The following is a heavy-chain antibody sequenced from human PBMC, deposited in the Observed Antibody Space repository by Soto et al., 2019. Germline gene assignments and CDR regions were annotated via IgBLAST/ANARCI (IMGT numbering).Heavy chain of an antibody. CDR3: AKDHGLRPYCSGGSCYSIYYYYYGMDV. V-gene: IGHV3-9*01. CDR1: GFTFDDYA. D-gene: IGHD2-15*01. CDR2: ISWNSGSI. J-gene: IGHJ6*02. Sequence: PGGSLRLSCAASGFTFDDYAMHWVRQAPGKGLEWVSGISWNSGSIGYADSVKGRFTISRDNAKNSLYLQMNSLRAEDTALYYCAKDHGLRPYCSGGSCYSIYYYYYGMDVWGQGTTVTVPS.